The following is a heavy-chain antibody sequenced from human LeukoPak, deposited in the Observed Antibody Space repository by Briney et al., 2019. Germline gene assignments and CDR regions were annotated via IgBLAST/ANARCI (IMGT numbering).Heavy chain of an antibody. CDR2: ISYDGNNK. Sequence: GGSLRLSCAASGFTFSSYSMNWVRQAPGKGLEWVTVISYDGNNKYYADSVKGRFTISRDNSKNSLYLQMNSLRAEDTAVYYCAELGITMIGGVWGKGTTVTISS. J-gene: IGHJ6*04. CDR1: GFTFSSYS. D-gene: IGHD3-10*02. V-gene: IGHV3-30*18. CDR3: AELGITMIGGV.